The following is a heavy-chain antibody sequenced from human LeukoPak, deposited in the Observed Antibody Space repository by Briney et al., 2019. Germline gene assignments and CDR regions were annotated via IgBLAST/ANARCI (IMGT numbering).Heavy chain of an antibody. CDR3: ANSVRGVIVRGFDH. V-gene: IGHV3-21*01. Sequence: GGSLRLSCAASGFTFSTYSMNWVRQAPGRGLEWVSSISASSTYIYYADSVKGRFTISRDNAKNSLYLQMNSLRAEDTAVYYCANSVRGVIVRGFDHWGQGTLVTVSS. CDR1: GFTFSTYS. D-gene: IGHD3-10*02. CDR2: ISASSTYI. J-gene: IGHJ4*02.